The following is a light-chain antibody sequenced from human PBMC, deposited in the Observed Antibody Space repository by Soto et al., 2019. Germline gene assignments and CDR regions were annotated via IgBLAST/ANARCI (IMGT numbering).Light chain of an antibody. CDR3: CSYAGSYTWV. CDR2: DVS. CDR1: SSDVGGYNY. Sequence: QSALTQTRSVSGSPGQSVTISCTGTSSDVGGYNYVSWYQQHPGKAPKLMIYDVSKRPSGVPDRFSGSKSGNTASLTISGLQAEDVADYYCCSYAGSYTWVFGGGTKLTVL. J-gene: IGLJ2*01. V-gene: IGLV2-11*01.